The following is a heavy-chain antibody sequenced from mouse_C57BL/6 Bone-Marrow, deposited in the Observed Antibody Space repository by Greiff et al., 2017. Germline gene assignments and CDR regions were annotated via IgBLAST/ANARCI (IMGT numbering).Heavy chain of an antibody. D-gene: IGHD1-1*01. V-gene: IGHV1-64*01. CDR3: ARIDYYGSSSWFAY. J-gene: IGHJ3*01. Sequence: QVQLQQSGAELVKPGASVKLSCKASGYTFTSYWMHWVKQRPGQGLEWIGMIHPNSGSTNYNEKFKSKATLTVDKSSSTAYMQLSSLTSEDSAVYYCARIDYYGSSSWFAYWGQGTLVTVSA. CDR1: GYTFTSYW. CDR2: IHPNSGST.